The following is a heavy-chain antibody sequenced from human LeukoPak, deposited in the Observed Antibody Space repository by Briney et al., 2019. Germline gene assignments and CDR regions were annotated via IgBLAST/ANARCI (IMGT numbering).Heavy chain of an antibody. V-gene: IGHV4-59*01. Sequence: SETLSLTCSVSGASISTNYWTRIRQPPGKGLEWIGYISYSGTTNYNPSLRSRVTISADMSRRQFSLKLTSVTAVDTAVYYCASRPPQRGEYLPYFDYWGQGILVTVSS. CDR2: ISYSGTT. CDR1: GASISTNY. D-gene: IGHD4-17*01. CDR3: ASRPPQRGEYLPYFDY. J-gene: IGHJ4*02.